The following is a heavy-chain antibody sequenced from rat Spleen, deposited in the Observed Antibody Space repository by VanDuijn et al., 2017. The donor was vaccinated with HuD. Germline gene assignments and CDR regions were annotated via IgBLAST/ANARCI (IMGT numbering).Heavy chain of an antibody. D-gene: IGHD1-9*01. V-gene: IGHV5-29*01. CDR3: ARRHYGYTDYFDY. Sequence: EVQLVESDGGLVQPGRSLKLSCAASGFTFSSFPMAWVRQAPTKGLEWVATFSYDGLNTYYRDSVKGRFTISRDNAKSTLSLQMDSLRSEDTATYYCARRHYGYTDYFDYWCQGVMVTVSS. CDR2: FSYDGLNT. CDR1: GFTFSSFP. J-gene: IGHJ2*01.